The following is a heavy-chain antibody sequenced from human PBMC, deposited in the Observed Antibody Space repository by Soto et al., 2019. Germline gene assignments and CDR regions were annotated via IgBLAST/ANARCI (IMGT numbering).Heavy chain of an antibody. V-gene: IGHV1-2*02. CDR2: ISPKSGDT. Sequence: SCKASGYTFTDYYLHWVRQAPGQGLEWMGWISPKSGDTKYAQNFQGRVTMTRDTSIRATYMELSSLTSDDTAVYYCAKLAYYHYAMDVWGQGTTVTVS. J-gene: IGHJ6*02. CDR1: GYTFTDYY. CDR3: AKLAYYHYAMDV.